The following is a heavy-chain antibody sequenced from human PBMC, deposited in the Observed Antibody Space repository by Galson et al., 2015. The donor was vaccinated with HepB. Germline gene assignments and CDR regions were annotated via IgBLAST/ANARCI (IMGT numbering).Heavy chain of an antibody. CDR3: ARDRPPGIAAAGSFQH. CDR1: GFTFSNYN. CDR2: ININTNYK. V-gene: IGHV3-21*01. Sequence: LRLSCAGSGFTFSNYNMNWVRQAPGKGLEWVSSININTNYKYYADSVKGRFTISRDNAKNSLYLQMNSLTAEDTAIYYCARDRPPGIAAAGSFQHWGQGTLVTVSS. J-gene: IGHJ1*01. D-gene: IGHD6-13*01.